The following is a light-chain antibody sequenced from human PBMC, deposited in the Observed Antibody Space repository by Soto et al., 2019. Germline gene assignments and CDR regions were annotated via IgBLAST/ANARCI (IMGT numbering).Light chain of an antibody. CDR1: QSVSSN. V-gene: IGKV3D-15*01. J-gene: IGKJ4*01. CDR2: GAS. Sequence: EIVMTQSPATLSVSPGERATISCRASQSVSSNLAWYQQKPGQAPRLLIYGASTMGTGFPARFSGSGSGTEFTLTISSLQSEDFAFYYCQQYNNWPRTLGGGTKVEIK. CDR3: QQYNNWPRT.